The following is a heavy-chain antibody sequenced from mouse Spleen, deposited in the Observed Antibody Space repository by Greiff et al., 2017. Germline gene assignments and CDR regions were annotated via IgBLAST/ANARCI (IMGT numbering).Heavy chain of an antibody. V-gene: IGHV1-69*02. Sequence: QVHVKQPGAELVRPGASVKLSCKASGYTFTSYWINWVKQRPGQGLEWIGNIYPSDSYTNYNQKFKDKATLTVDKSSSTAYMQLSSPTSEDSAVYYCTRYGYGFAYWGQGTLVTVSA. CDR3: TRYGYGFAY. D-gene: IGHD2-2*01. CDR2: IYPSDSYT. J-gene: IGHJ3*01. CDR1: GYTFTSYW.